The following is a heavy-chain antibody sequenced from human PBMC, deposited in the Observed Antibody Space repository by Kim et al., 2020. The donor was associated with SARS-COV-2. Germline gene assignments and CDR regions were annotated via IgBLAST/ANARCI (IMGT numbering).Heavy chain of an antibody. D-gene: IGHD3-10*01. V-gene: IGHV5-51*01. CDR2: IYPGDSDT. Sequence: GESLKISCKGSGYSFTSYWSGWVRQMPGKGLEWMGIIYPGDSDTRYSPSFQGQVTISADKSISTAYLQWSSLKASDTAMYYCARSEGDYYGSGGYYFDYWGQGTLVTVSS. CDR3: ARSEGDYYGSGGYYFDY. CDR1: GYSFTSYW. J-gene: IGHJ4*02.